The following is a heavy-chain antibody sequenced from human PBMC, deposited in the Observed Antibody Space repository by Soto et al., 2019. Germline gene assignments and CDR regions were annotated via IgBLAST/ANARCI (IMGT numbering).Heavy chain of an antibody. Sequence: EPLSLPGTVSGGSYFSYYWSCIRQPAGKGLEWIARIYGSGGTNYNPSLKSRVTMSLDTSKNKFSLRLTSVTAADTAVYYCAREGASSYASRHFDNWGPGTLVTVSS. CDR2: IYGSGGT. CDR3: AREGASSYASRHFDN. CDR1: GGSYFSYY. J-gene: IGHJ4*02. D-gene: IGHD3-16*01. V-gene: IGHV4-4*07.